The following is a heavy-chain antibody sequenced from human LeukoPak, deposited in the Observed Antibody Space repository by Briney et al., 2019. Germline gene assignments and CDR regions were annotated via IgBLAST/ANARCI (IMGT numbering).Heavy chain of an antibody. CDR1: GYTFTSYY. V-gene: IGHV1-46*01. D-gene: IGHD3-22*01. J-gene: IGHJ4*02. CDR2: INPSGGST. Sequence: ASVTVSCTASGYTFTSYYMHWVRQAPGQGLEWMGIINPSGGSTSYAQKFQGRVTMTRDTSTSTVYMELSSLRSEDTAVYYCARGTNYYDSSGYYQFDYWGQGTLVTVSS. CDR3: ARGTNYYDSSGYYQFDY.